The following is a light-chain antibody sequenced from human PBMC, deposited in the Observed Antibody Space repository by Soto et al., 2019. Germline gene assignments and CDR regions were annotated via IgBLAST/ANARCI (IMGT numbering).Light chain of an antibody. Sequence: EIVMTQSPATLSVSPGGRATLSCRASQSVSSYLAWYQQRPGQPPRLLIYGASTRATGIPARFSGSGSGTEVSLTISSLQSEDFAVYYCQQYNTWPPKYTFGQGTKLEI. V-gene: IGKV3-15*01. CDR3: QQYNTWPPKYT. J-gene: IGKJ2*01. CDR1: QSVSSY. CDR2: GAS.